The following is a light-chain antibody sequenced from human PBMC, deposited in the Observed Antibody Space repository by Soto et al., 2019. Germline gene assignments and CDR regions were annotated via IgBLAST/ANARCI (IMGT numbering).Light chain of an antibody. V-gene: IGKV3-20*01. Sequence: EVVLTQSPGTLSLSPGERATLSWRASQSVSSSYLAWYRQKPGQAPRLLIYGASSRATGIPDRFSGSGSGTDFTLTISRLEPEDFALYYCQQYGSSPLTFGGGTKVEIK. J-gene: IGKJ4*01. CDR1: QSVSSSY. CDR3: QQYGSSPLT. CDR2: GAS.